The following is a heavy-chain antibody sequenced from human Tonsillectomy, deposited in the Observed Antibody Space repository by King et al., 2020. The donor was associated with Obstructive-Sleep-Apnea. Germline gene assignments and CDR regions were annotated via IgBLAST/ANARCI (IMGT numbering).Heavy chain of an antibody. CDR1: GGTFSNYI. J-gene: IGHJ4*02. V-gene: IGHV1-69*01. CDR2: YVPILGIA. Sequence: VQLVESGAEMKKPGSSVKVSCRASGGTFSNYIINWGRQSPGQGLEWMGGYVPILGIANYAQKFQGRVTITADETTLTAYLDLSRLKSEDTATYYCARDSADTAMITWGQGTLVTVSS. D-gene: IGHD5-18*01. CDR3: ARDSADTAMIT.